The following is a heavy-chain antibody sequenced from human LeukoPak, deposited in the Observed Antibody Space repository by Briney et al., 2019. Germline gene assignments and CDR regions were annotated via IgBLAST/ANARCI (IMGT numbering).Heavy chain of an antibody. J-gene: IGHJ4*02. V-gene: IGHV4-34*01. D-gene: IGHD5-24*01. CDR3: ARRRLGYYFDY. CDR1: GGSFSGYY. CDR2: INPRGST. Sequence: SETLSLTCGVYGGSFSGYYWRWIHQPPGKGLEWIGEINPRGSTNYNPSLKSRVTLSADTSKNQFSLTLNSVTAADTAVYYCARRRLGYYFDYWGQGTLVTVSS.